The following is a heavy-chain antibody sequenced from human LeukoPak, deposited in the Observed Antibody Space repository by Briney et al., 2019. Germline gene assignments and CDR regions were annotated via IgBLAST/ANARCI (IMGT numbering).Heavy chain of an antibody. CDR3: ARDCSNGVCFPRDY. Sequence: GASVKVSCKASGYTLSEYGISWVRQAPGQGLEWVGWITTYNGNRKYVEKFQGRVTMTTDTSTSTYYMEMRSLRSDDTAIYYCARDCSNGVCFPRDYWGQGTQLTVST. D-gene: IGHD2-8*01. CDR2: ITTYNGNR. J-gene: IGHJ4*02. V-gene: IGHV1-18*01. CDR1: GYTLSEYG.